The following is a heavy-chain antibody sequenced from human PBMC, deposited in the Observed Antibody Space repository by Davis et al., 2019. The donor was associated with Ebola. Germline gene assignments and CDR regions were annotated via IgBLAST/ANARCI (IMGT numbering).Heavy chain of an antibody. D-gene: IGHD6-19*01. CDR2: INHRGST. CDR1: GGSFSGYY. Sequence: MPSETLSLTCAVYGGSFSGYYWSWIRQPPGKGLEWIGEINHRGSTNYNPSLKSRVTISVDTSKNQFSLKLSSVTAADTAVYYCARVLSGYYYYYVDVWGKGTTVTVSS. CDR3: ARVLSGYYYYYVDV. V-gene: IGHV4-34*01. J-gene: IGHJ6*03.